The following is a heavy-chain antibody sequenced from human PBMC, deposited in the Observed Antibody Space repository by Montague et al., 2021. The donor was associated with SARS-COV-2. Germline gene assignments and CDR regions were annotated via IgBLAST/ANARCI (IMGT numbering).Heavy chain of an antibody. CDR2: ISSTTIYT. CDR3: ARGIPPVY. Sequence: SLRLSCAASGFTFSDFYMSWIRQAPGKGLECVSYISSTTIYTNYADSVKGRFTISRDNAKNSLYLQMNSLGAEDTAVYYCARGIPPVYWGQGTTVTVSS. D-gene: IGHD1-14*01. V-gene: IGHV3-11*05. CDR1: GFTFSDFY. J-gene: IGHJ4*02.